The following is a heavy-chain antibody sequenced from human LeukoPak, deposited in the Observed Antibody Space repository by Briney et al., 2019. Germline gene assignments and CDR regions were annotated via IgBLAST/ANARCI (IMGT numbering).Heavy chain of an antibody. CDR2: NNTDNGDT. Sequence: ASVKVSCKASGYNFVSYGIGWLRQAPGQGLEWVGWNNTDNGDTNYAQSLQGRLSITRDTSTGTAYMELTNLRSDDTAVYYCARADEFPYWGQGTLVTVSS. CDR3: ARADEFPY. V-gene: IGHV1-18*01. D-gene: IGHD2-21*01. J-gene: IGHJ4*02. CDR1: GYNFVSYG.